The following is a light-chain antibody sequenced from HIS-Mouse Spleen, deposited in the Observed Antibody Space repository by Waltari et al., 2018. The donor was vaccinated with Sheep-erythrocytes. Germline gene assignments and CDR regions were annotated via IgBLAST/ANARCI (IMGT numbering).Light chain of an antibody. Sequence: SYVLTQPPSVSVAPGTTARITCGGNNIGSKSVHWYQQKPGQAPVLVVYDDSDRPSGIPERFSGSNSGNTATLTISGTQAMDEADYYCQAWDSSTVVFGGGTKLTVL. V-gene: IGLV3-21*01. CDR3: QAWDSSTVV. J-gene: IGLJ2*01. CDR1: NIGSKS. CDR2: DDS.